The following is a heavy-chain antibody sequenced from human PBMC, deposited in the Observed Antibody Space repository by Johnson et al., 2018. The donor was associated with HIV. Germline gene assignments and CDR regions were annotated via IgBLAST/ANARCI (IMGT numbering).Heavy chain of an antibody. CDR3: AREGSVGATIFTMFDAFDI. CDR1: GFTFSDYY. CDR2: ISSSSSSI. D-gene: IGHD1-26*01. Sequence: QVQLVESGGGVVQPGGSLRLSCAASGFTFSDYYMSWIRQAPGKGLEWVSYISSSSSSIYYADSVKRRFTIPRDNAKNSLYLQMNSLRAEDTAVYYCAREGSVGATIFTMFDAFDIWGQGTMVTVSS. V-gene: IGHV3-11*04. J-gene: IGHJ3*02.